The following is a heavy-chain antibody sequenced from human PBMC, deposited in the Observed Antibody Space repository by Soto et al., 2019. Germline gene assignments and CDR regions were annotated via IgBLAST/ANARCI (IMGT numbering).Heavy chain of an antibody. CDR2: IYLSGFT. CDR1: GGSITSSKHY. CDR3: ARGVTTVTTIDY. V-gene: IGHV4-30-4*08. J-gene: IGHJ4*02. D-gene: IGHD4-17*01. Sequence: SETLSLTCTVSGGSITSSKHYWSWIRQHPGKGLEWIGYIYLSGFTYSNPSLKSRVTMSVDRSKNQFSLKLSSVTAADTAVYYCARGVTTVTTIDYWGQGTLVTVSS.